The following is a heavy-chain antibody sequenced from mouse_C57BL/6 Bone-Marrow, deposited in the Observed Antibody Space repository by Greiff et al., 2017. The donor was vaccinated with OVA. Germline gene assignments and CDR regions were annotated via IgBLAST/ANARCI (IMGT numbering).Heavy chain of an antibody. CDR2: ISSGGDYI. V-gene: IGHV5-9-1*02. J-gene: IGHJ4*01. CDR1: GFTFSSYA. CDR3: TRLLDAMDY. Sequence: EVKLMESGEGLVKPGVSLKLSCAASGFTFSSYAMSWVRQTPENRLEWVAYISSGGDYIYYADTVKGRFTISRDNARNTLYLQISSLKSEDTAMYYCTRLLDAMDYWGQGTSVTVSS. D-gene: IGHD2-1*01.